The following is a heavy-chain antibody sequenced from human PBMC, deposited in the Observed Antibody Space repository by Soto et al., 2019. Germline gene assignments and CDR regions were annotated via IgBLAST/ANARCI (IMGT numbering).Heavy chain of an antibody. CDR2: INSDGSST. Sequence: GGSLRLSCAASGFTFSSYWMHWVRQAPGKGLVWVSRINSDGSSTSYADSVKGRFTISRDNAKNTLYLQMNSLRAEDTAVYYCARDLFRLYGDYPAVGWGSFDYWGQGTLVTVSS. V-gene: IGHV3-74*01. D-gene: IGHD4-17*01. CDR1: GFTFSSYW. CDR3: ARDLFRLYGDYPAVGWGSFDY. J-gene: IGHJ4*02.